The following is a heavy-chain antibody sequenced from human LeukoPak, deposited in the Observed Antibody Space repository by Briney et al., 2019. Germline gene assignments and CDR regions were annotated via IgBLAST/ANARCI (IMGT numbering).Heavy chain of an antibody. D-gene: IGHD3-10*01. Sequence: GGSLRLSCAASGFTFSSHGMHWVRQAPGKGLEWVAFIRYDGRNKYYADSMKGRFTISRGNSKNTLYLQMNSLRAEDTAVYYCAKDNYYGDYEVTSIFGVDWGQGTLVTVSS. CDR3: AKDNYYGDYEVTSIFGVD. CDR2: IRYDGRNK. CDR1: GFTFSSHG. V-gene: IGHV3-30*02. J-gene: IGHJ4*02.